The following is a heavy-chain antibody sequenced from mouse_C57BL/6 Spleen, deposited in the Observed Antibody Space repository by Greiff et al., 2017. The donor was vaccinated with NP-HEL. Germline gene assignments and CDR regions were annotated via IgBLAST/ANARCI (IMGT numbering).Heavy chain of an antibody. CDR1: GYAFTNYW. Sequence: VQLQQSGAELVRPGTSVTVSCTASGYAFTNYWIEWVKQRPGQGLEWIGVINPGSGGTNYNEKLKGKATLTADKSSSTTYMQLSSLTSEDSAVYFCAREGAGVWSNGYFDVWGTGTTVTVSS. CDR2: INPGSGGT. J-gene: IGHJ1*03. CDR3: AREGAGVWSNGYFDV. D-gene: IGHD2-10*02. V-gene: IGHV1-54*01.